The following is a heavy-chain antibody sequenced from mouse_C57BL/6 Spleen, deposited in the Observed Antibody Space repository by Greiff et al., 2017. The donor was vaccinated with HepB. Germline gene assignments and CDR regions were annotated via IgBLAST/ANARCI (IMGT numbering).Heavy chain of an antibody. CDR1: GYAFSSSW. J-gene: IGHJ4*01. Sequence: QVQLQQSGPELVKPGASVKISCKASGYAFSSSWMNWVKQRPGKGLEWIGRIYPGDGDTNYNGKFKGKATLTADKSSSTAYMQLSSLTSEDSAVYFCARRPGSSLYYAMDYWGQGTSVTVSS. CDR3: ARRPGSSLYYAMDY. D-gene: IGHD1-1*01. CDR2: IYPGDGDT. V-gene: IGHV1-82*01.